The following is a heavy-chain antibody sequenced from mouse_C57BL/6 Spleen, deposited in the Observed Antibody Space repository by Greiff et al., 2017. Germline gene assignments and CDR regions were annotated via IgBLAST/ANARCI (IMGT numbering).Heavy chain of an antibody. Sequence: EVQLVESGGGLVKPGGSLKLSCAASGFTFSSYAMSWVRQTPEKRLEWVATISDGGSYTYYPDNVKGRFTISRDNAKNNLYLQMSHLKSEDTAMYYCAREGYYGSSLYYAMDYWGQGTSVTVSS. CDR2: ISDGGSYT. D-gene: IGHD1-1*01. J-gene: IGHJ4*01. CDR3: AREGYYGSSLYYAMDY. CDR1: GFTFSSYA. V-gene: IGHV5-4*01.